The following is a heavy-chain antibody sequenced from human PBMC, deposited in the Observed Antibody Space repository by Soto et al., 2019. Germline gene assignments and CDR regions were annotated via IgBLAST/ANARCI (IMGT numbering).Heavy chain of an antibody. CDR1: GFTFSDYY. V-gene: IGHV3-11*01. J-gene: IGHJ6*02. Sequence: GGSLRLSCAASGFTFSDYYMSWIRQAPGKGLEWVSYISSSGSTIYYADSVKGRFTISRDNAKNSLYLQMNSLRAEDTAVYYCASGLPAYNWNSVTYYYYGMDVWGQGTTVTVSS. D-gene: IGHD1-7*01. CDR3: ASGLPAYNWNSVTYYYYGMDV. CDR2: ISSSGSTI.